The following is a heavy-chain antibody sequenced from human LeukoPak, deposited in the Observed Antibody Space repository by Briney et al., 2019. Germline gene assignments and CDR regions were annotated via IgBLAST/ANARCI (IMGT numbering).Heavy chain of an antibody. D-gene: IGHD2-15*01. J-gene: IGHJ5*02. CDR1: GGSFSGYY. Sequence: SETLSLTCAVYGGSFSGYYWSWIRQPPGKGLEWIGEINHSGSPNYNPSLKSRVTISVDTSKNQFSLKLSSVTAADTAVYYCARDFSGFDPWGQGTLVTVSS. CDR3: ARDFSGFDP. V-gene: IGHV4-34*01. CDR2: INHSGSP.